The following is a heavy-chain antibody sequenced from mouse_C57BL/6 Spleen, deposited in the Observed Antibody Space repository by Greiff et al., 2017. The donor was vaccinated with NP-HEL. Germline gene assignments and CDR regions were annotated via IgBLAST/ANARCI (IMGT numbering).Heavy chain of an antibody. D-gene: IGHD2-4*01. V-gene: IGHV1-19*01. CDR1: GYTFTDYY. J-gene: IGHJ4*01. CDR2: INPYNGGT. Sequence: EVQLQQSGPVLVKPGASVKMSCKASGYTFTDYYMNWVKQSHGKSLEWIGVINPYNGGTSYNQKFKGKATLTVDKSSSTAYMELNSLTSEDSAVYYCARKGYQNYDYDDYAMDYWGQGTSVTVSS. CDR3: ARKGYQNYDYDDYAMDY.